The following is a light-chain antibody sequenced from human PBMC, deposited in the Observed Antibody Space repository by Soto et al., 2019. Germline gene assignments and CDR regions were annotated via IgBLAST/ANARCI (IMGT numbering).Light chain of an antibody. V-gene: IGKV3D-20*02. J-gene: IGKJ4*01. CDR2: GAF. CDR1: QSVRTNY. Sequence: IVLTQSPCTLSLSPGERATLSCRASQSVRTNYLAWYQQKRGQAPWLLIYGAFNRAGGVPDRFSGSGSGTDFTLTITSLEPEDFAVYFCQQRTDWPLTFGGGTKVDIK. CDR3: QQRTDWPLT.